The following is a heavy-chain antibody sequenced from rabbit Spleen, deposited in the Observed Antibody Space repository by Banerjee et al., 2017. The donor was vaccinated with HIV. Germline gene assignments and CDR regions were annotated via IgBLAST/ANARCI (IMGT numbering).Heavy chain of an antibody. J-gene: IGHJ6*01. Sequence: QSLEESGGDLVKPEGSLTLTCTASGFSLRDGYDMCWGRQAPGKGLEWIGYIDPVFGSTYYATWVNGRFTISSHNAQNTVDLQMNSLTAADTATYFCARDLDGVIGWNFGWWGPGTLVTVS. CDR2: IDPVFGST. V-gene: IGHV1S40*01. D-gene: IGHD4-1*01. CDR3: ARDLDGVIGWNFGW. CDR1: GFSLRDGYD.